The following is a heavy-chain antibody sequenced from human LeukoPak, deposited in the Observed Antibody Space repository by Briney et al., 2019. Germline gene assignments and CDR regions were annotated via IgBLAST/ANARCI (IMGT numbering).Heavy chain of an antibody. Sequence: PGGSLRLSCAASGFRFSNYAMSWVRQAPGKGLEWVSSITDSGGATYYAVSVKGRFTISRDNSKNTLYLQMNSLRTEDTAIYYCAKQGYNTGWFDYWGQGSLVTVSS. J-gene: IGHJ4*02. V-gene: IGHV3-23*01. CDR1: GFRFSNYA. D-gene: IGHD6-19*01. CDR3: AKQGYNTGWFDY. CDR2: ITDSGGAT.